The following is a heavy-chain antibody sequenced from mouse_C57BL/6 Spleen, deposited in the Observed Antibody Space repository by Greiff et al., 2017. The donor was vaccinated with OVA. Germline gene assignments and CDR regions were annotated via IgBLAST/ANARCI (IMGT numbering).Heavy chain of an antibody. D-gene: IGHD1-1*01. CDR2: IYPGSGST. J-gene: IGHJ3*01. CDR1: GYTFTSYW. V-gene: IGHV1-55*01. CDR3: AREGDYGSSFSWFAY. Sequence: QVQLQQPGAELVKPGASVKMSCKASGYTFTSYWITWVKQRPGQGLEWIGDIYPGSGSTNYNEKFKSKATLTVDTSSSTAYMQLSSLTSEDSAVYYCAREGDYGSSFSWFAYWGQGTLLTVSA.